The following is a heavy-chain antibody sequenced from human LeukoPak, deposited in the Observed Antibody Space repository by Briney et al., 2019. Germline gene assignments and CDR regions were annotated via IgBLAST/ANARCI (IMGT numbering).Heavy chain of an antibody. CDR1: GFTFSSYG. D-gene: IGHD3-10*01. CDR3: AKDRGPVRAEYFQH. CDR2: ISYDGSDK. V-gene: IGHV3-30*18. Sequence: GGSLRLSCAAPGFTFSSYGMHWVRQAPGKGLEWVAVISYDGSDKYYADSVKGRFTISRDNSKNMVSLQLNSLKPEDTAVYYCAKDRGPVRAEYFQHWGQGTLVTVSS. J-gene: IGHJ1*01.